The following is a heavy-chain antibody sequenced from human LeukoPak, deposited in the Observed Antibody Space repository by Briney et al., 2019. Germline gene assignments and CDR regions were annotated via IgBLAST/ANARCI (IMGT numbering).Heavy chain of an antibody. CDR2: IRYDGSNK. CDR1: GFAFSSYG. D-gene: IGHD3-3*01. V-gene: IGHV3-30*02. CDR3: AKSYDFWSGYYPEYYFDY. Sequence: GGSLRLSCAASGFAFSSYGMHWVRQAPGKGLEWVAFIRYDGSNKYYADSVKGRFTISRDNSKNTLYLQMNSLRAEDTAVYYCAKSYDFWSGYYPEYYFDYWGQGTLVTVSS. J-gene: IGHJ4*02.